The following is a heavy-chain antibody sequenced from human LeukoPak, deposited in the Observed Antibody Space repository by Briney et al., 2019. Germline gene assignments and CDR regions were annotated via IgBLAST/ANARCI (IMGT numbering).Heavy chain of an antibody. CDR3: ARDLHINVVTPGSTGLDS. V-gene: IGHV3-20*04. CDR1: GFTFDDYG. D-gene: IGHD4-23*01. Sequence: GGSLRLSCEANGFTFDDYGMSWVRQAPGKGLEWDAGINWNGGRTGYAESLKGRFTISRDNAKSSLFLQMDSLRAEDTALYYCARDLHINVVTPGSTGLDSWGQGTMVTVSS. CDR2: INWNGGRT. J-gene: IGHJ3*01.